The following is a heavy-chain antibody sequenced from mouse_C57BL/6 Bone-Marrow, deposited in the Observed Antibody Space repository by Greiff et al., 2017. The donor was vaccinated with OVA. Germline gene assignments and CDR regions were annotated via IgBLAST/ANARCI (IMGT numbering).Heavy chain of an antibody. D-gene: IGHD1-1*01. CDR2: IYYSGTI. CDR3: ARDEGGSYWYFDV. CDR1: GISITTGNYR. Sequence: VQLQQSGPGLVKPSQTVFLTCTVTGISITTGNYRWSWIRQFPGNKLEWIGYIYYSGTITYNPSLTSRTTITRDTPKNQFFLEMNSLTAEDTATYYCARDEGGSYWYFDVWGTGTTVTVSS. V-gene: IGHV3-5*01. J-gene: IGHJ1*03.